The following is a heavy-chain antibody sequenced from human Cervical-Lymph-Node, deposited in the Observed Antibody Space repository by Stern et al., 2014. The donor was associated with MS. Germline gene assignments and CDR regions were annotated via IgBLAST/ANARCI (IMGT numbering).Heavy chain of an antibody. CDR3: ASGEDYFDSSGYYSEY. V-gene: IGHV1-2*02. Sequence: QVQLVQSGAEVRTPGASVKVSCKASGYTFTGYYMHWVRQAPGQGLEWMGWINPNSGGTNYAQKFQGRVTMTRDTSIATAYMELSRLRSDDTAVYFCASGEDYFDSSGYYSEYWGQGTLVTVSS. CDR2: INPNSGGT. J-gene: IGHJ4*02. CDR1: GYTFTGYY. D-gene: IGHD3-22*01.